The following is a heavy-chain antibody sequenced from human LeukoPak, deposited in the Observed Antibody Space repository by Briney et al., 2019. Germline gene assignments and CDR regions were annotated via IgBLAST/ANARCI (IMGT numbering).Heavy chain of an antibody. CDR1: VYSISSGYH. D-gene: IGHD3-16*01. CDR2: IYHSGST. CDR3: ARDPRGGNNWFDP. Sequence: SETLSLTCAVSVYSISSGYHWGWIRQPPGKGLEWIGSIYHSGSTYYSPSLKSRITISVATSKNQFPLKLSSVTAAATAVYYCARDPRGGNNWFDPWGQGTLVTVSS. J-gene: IGHJ5*02. V-gene: IGHV4-38-2*02.